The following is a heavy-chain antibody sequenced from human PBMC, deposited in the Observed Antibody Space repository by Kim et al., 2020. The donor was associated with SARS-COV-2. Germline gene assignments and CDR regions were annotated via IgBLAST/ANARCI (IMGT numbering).Heavy chain of an antibody. CDR2: ISTEGDKT. J-gene: IGHJ3*02. CDR3: VKVHKGGGTSEGFDI. V-gene: IGHV3-64D*06. CDR1: GFIFTNYF. Sequence: GGSLRLSCSASGFIFTNYFMHWVRRAPGKGLESVSAISTEGDKTYQPDAMKGRFTISRDNSKNTVDLQMNSRKVDDTALYYCVKVHKGGGTSEGFDIWGQGTRVTLSS. D-gene: IGHD3-16*01.